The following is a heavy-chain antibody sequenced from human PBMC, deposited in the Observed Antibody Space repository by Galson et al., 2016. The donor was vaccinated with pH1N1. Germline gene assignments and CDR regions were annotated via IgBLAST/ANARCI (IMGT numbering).Heavy chain of an antibody. J-gene: IGHJ4*02. D-gene: IGHD5-24*01. V-gene: IGHV1-69*01. CDR1: GGTFSFYS. CDR2: IIPIFGTP. Sequence: QSGAEVKRPGESLKISCKASGGTFSFYSFSWLRQAPGQGLEWMGGIIPIFGTPNYAQKFQGRVAITADGSSSTAYMELSSLSSEDTAVYYCASHSLRDGYNLYYFDYWGQGTLVTVSS. CDR3: ASHSLRDGYNLYYFDY.